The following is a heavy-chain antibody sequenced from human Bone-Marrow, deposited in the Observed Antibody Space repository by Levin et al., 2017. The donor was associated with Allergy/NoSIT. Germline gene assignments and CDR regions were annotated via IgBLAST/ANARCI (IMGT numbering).Heavy chain of an antibody. J-gene: IGHJ3*02. V-gene: IGHV3-11*05. CDR3: ARGVFSGDAFDI. CDR2: VSRSGTYT. D-gene: IGHD3-3*02. Sequence: GGSLRLSCAASGFSFSDYYMTWIRQAPGKGLEWVSYVSRSGTYTNYADSVTGRFTISRDDAKSSLYLQMNNLRAEDTGVYFCARGVFSGDAFDIWGQGTRVVVST. CDR1: GFSFSDYY.